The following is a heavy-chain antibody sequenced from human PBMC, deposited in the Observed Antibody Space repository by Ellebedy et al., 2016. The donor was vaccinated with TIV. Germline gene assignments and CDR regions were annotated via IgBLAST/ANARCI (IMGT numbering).Heavy chain of an antibody. CDR1: GYTFATHA. CDR2: INPANGDT. V-gene: IGHV1-3*01. J-gene: IGHJ4*02. D-gene: IGHD6-13*01. Sequence: ASVKVSCKASGYTFATHALYWLRQSPGQRLEWMGWINPANGDTRYSQRFLGRVSITRDTSTNTVFMDLSGLQSEDTARYYCARDRSSSWSSYFDSWGQGILVTVSS. CDR3: ARDRSSSWSSYFDS.